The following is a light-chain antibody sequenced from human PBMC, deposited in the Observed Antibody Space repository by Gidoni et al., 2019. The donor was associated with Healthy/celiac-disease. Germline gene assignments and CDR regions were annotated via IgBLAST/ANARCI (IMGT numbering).Light chain of an antibody. CDR3: QQRSNWPPIT. CDR1: QSVSSY. CDR2: DAS. J-gene: IGKJ5*01. Sequence: TPSLSTGESATLSCRPSQSVSSYLAWYQRKPGQAPRLLIYDASNRATGIPARFSGSGSGTDFTLTISSLEPEDFAVYYCQQRSNWPPITFGQGTRLEIK. V-gene: IGKV3-11*01.